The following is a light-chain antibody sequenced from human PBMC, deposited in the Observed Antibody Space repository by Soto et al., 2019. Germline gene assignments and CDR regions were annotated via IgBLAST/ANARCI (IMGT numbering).Light chain of an antibody. V-gene: IGLV2-23*01. J-gene: IGLJ1*01. CDR1: SSDVGSYNL. CDR3: CSYAGSPYV. Sequence: QSVLTQPASVSGSPGQSITISCTGTSSDVGSYNLVSWYQQHTGKAPKLMIYEGSKRPSGVSNRFSGSKSGNTASLTISGLQAEDEADYYCCSYAGSPYVFGTGTKLTAL. CDR2: EGS.